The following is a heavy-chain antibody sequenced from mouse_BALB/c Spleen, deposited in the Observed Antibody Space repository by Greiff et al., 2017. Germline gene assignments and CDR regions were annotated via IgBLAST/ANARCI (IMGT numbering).Heavy chain of an antibody. J-gene: IGHJ2*01. V-gene: IGHV1-80*01. D-gene: IGHD1-1*01. CDR3: ARDGSYYGSLDY. CDR2: IYPGDGDT. CDR1: GYAFSSYW. Sequence: QVQLQQSGAELVRPGSSVKISCKASGYAFSSYWMNWVKQRPGQGLEWIGQIYPGDGDTNYNGKFKGKATLTADKSSSTAYMQLSSLTSEDSAVYFCARDGSYYGSLDYWGQGTTLTVSS.